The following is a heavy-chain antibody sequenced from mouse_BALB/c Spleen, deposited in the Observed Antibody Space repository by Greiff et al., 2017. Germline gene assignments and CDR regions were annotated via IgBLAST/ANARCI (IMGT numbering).Heavy chain of an antibody. CDR1: GFSLTSYG. CDR2: LWAGGST. Sequence: QVQLKESGPGLVAPSQSLSITCTVSGFSLTSYGVHWVRQPPGKGLEWLGVLWAGGSTNYNSALMSRLSISKDNSKSQVFLKMNSLQTDDTAMYYCAREGGYAMDYWGQGTSVTVSS. J-gene: IGHJ4*01. V-gene: IGHV2-9*02. CDR3: AREGGYAMDY.